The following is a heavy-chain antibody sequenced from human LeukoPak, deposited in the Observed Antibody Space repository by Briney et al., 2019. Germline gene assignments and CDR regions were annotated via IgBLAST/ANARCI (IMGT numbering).Heavy chain of an antibody. J-gene: IGHJ6*02. CDR3: ARDRWNDAYNGMDV. Sequence: SETLSLTCTVSGVSISSYYWSWIRQPPGKGLEWIGYIYYSGSTNYNPSLKSRVTISVDTSKNQFSLKLSSVTAADTAVYYCARDRWNDAYNGMDVWGQGTTVTVSS. CDR1: GVSISSYY. CDR2: IYYSGST. V-gene: IGHV4-59*12. D-gene: IGHD1-1*01.